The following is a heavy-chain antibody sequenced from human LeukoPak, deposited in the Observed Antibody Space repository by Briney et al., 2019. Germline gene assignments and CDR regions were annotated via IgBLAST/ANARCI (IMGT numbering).Heavy chain of an antibody. V-gene: IGHV4-39*07. CDR2: INHTGTT. Sequence: SETLSLTCSVSGGSLSSSSYYWGWIRQPPGRGLEWIGEINHTGTTNYNPSLKSRVTISVDTSKNQFSLKLSSVTAADTAVYYCARAYGDYDAFDIWGQGTMVTVSS. D-gene: IGHD4-17*01. CDR3: ARAYGDYDAFDI. J-gene: IGHJ3*02. CDR1: GGSLSSSSYY.